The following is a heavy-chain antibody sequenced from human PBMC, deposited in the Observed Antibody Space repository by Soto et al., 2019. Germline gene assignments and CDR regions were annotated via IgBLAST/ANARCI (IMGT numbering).Heavy chain of an antibody. D-gene: IGHD2-15*01. Sequence: EVQLLESGGGLVQPGGSLRLSCAASGFTFSSYAMSWVRQAPGKGLEWVSAISGSGGSTYYADSVKGRFTISRDNSKNTLYLQMNSLRAEDTAVYYCAKSFGYCSGGSCQKPGDYGMDVWGQGTTVTVSS. CDR3: AKSFGYCSGGSCQKPGDYGMDV. V-gene: IGHV3-23*01. J-gene: IGHJ6*02. CDR1: GFTFSSYA. CDR2: ISGSGGST.